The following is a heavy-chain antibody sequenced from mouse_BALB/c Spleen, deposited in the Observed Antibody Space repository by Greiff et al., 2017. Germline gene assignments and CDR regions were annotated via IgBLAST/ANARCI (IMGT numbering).Heavy chain of an antibody. D-gene: IGHD2-14*01. CDR2: ISTYYGDA. J-gene: IGHJ4*01. Sequence: QVQLQQSGAELVRPGVSVKISCKGSGYTFTDYAMHWVKQSHAKSLEWIGVISTYYGDASYNQKFKGKATMTVDKSSSTAYMELARLTSEDSAIYYCARIDRYDGGDAMDYWGQGTSVTVSS. CDR3: ARIDRYDGGDAMDY. V-gene: IGHV1S137*01. CDR1: GYTFTDYA.